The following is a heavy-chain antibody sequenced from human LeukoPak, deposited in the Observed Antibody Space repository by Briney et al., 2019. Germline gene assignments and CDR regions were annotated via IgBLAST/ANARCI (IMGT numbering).Heavy chain of an antibody. CDR3: ARDGQIYGSGSYTFDP. Sequence: ASVKVSCKASGYTFTRYDINWVRQATGQGLEWMGWMNPNSGNTGYAQKFQGRVTMTRNTSISTAYMELSSLRSEDTAVYYCARDGQIYGSGSYTFDPWGQGTLVTVSS. V-gene: IGHV1-8*01. CDR1: GYTFTRYD. J-gene: IGHJ5*02. D-gene: IGHD3-10*01. CDR2: MNPNSGNT.